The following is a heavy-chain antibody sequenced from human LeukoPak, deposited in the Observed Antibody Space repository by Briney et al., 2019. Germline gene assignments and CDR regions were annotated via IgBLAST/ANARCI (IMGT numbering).Heavy chain of an antibody. J-gene: IGHJ3*02. Sequence: PGGSLRLSCAASGLTFSNHWMSWVRQAPGKGLEWVANTNQDGSEKYYVDSVKGRFTISRDNAKNSLYLQINSLRAEDTAVYYCAKEGGWPPDAFDIWGQGTTVTVSS. CDR3: AKEGGWPPDAFDI. CDR2: TNQDGSEK. D-gene: IGHD6-19*01. V-gene: IGHV3-7*04. CDR1: GLTFSNHW.